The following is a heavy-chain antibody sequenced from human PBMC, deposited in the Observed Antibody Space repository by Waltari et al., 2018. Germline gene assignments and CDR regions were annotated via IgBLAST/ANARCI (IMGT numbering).Heavy chain of an antibody. CDR1: GYTLPNLS. J-gene: IGHJ4*02. Sequence: QVQLVQSGAEVKKPGASVKVSCKASGYTLPNLSMHWVRQAPGTRLEWRGGFDPEDGETIYAQKFQSRGTMTEDTSTDTVYMELSSLRTEDTAVYYCATRFRQFPPSSDDYWGQGTLVTVSS. D-gene: IGHD3-10*01. CDR3: ATRFRQFPPSSDDY. CDR2: FDPEDGET. V-gene: IGHV1-24*01.